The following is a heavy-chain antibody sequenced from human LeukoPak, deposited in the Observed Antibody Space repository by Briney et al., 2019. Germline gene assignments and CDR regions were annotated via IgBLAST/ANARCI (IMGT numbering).Heavy chain of an antibody. CDR1: GGSFSGYY. CDR3: SSKATAAGTFFDY. J-gene: IGHJ4*02. Sequence: PSETLSLTCAVYGGSFSGYYWSWIRQPPGKGLEWIGEINYSGSTNYNPSLKSRVTISVDTSKNQFSLKLSSVTAADTAVYYCSSKATAAGTFFDYWGQGTLVTVSS. CDR2: INYSGST. D-gene: IGHD6-13*01. V-gene: IGHV4-34*01.